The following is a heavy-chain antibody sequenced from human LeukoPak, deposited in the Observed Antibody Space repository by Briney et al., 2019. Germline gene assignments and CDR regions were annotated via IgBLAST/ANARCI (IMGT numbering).Heavy chain of an antibody. CDR1: XFTFXXXA. Sequence: XRXSXXXXXFTFXXXAMSWVRQXPGKGLEWVGFIRSKAYGGTTEYAASVKGRFTISRDDSKSIAYLQMNSLKTEDTAVYYCTREVYYDSSGYYYYNYFDYWGQGTLVTVSS. J-gene: IGHJ4*02. CDR3: TREVYYDSSGYYYYNYFDY. V-gene: IGHV3-49*04. D-gene: IGHD3-22*01. CDR2: IRSKAYGGTT.